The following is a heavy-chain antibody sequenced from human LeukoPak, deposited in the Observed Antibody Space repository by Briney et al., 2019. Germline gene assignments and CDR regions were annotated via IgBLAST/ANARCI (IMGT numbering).Heavy chain of an antibody. Sequence: PGGSLRLSCAASGFIFSDYAMTWVRQAPGKGLEWVSSVSASGGSTYYGDSVKGRFTISRDNSNNTLFLHMNSLRADDTAVYYCAKDRGARCYNIFDCWGRGTLVTVSS. J-gene: IGHJ5*01. CDR2: VSASGGST. CDR3: AKDRGARCYNIFDC. V-gene: IGHV3-23*01. D-gene: IGHD2-2*02. CDR1: GFIFSDYA.